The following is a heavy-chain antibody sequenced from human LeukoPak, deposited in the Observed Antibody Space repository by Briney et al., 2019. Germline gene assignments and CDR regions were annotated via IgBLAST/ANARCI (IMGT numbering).Heavy chain of an antibody. D-gene: IGHD2-2*01. J-gene: IGHJ4*02. CDR2: ISTDGSST. Sequence: GGSLRLSCAASGFTFSSYWMHWVRHAPGEGLVWVSRISTDGSSTTYADSVKGRFTISRDNAKNTLYLQMNSLRAEDTAIYYCGRGFALVPAGIPDYWGQGILVTVSS. V-gene: IGHV3-74*01. CDR3: GRGFALVPAGIPDY. CDR1: GFTFSSYW.